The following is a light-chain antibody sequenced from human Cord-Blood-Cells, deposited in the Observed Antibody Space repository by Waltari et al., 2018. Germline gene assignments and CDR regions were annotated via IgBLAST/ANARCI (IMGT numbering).Light chain of an antibody. CDR3: QQYNNWPPIT. Sequence: EIVMTQSQATLSVSPGERATLSCRASQSVSSNLAWYPQKPGQAPSLLIYGASTRATGIPARFSGSGSGTEFTLTISSLQSEDFAVYYCQQYNNWPPITFGQGTRLEIK. J-gene: IGKJ5*01. CDR1: QSVSSN. CDR2: GAS. V-gene: IGKV3-15*01.